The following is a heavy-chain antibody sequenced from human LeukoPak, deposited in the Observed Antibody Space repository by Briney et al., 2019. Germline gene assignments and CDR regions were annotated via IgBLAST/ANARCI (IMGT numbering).Heavy chain of an antibody. Sequence: ASVKVSCKASGYTFTSYDINRVRQATGQGLEWMGWMNPNSGNTGYAQKFQGRVTMTRNTSISTAYMELSSLRSEDTAVYYCARPRHSSGWYVYWGQGTLVTVSS. CDR2: MNPNSGNT. J-gene: IGHJ4*02. CDR3: ARPRHSSGWYVY. V-gene: IGHV1-8*01. D-gene: IGHD6-19*01. CDR1: GYTFTSYD.